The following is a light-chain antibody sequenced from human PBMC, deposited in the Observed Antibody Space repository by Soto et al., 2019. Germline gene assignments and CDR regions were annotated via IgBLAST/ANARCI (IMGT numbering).Light chain of an antibody. CDR2: GAS. J-gene: IGKJ5*01. Sequence: EIVMTQSPATLSVSPGERATLSCRPSQSVSSNLAWYQQKPGQAPRLLIYGASTRATGIPARCSGSGSGTEFTLTISSLQSEDVAVEYCQQYNNWPPKITFGQGTRLEIK. CDR3: QQYNNWPPKIT. CDR1: QSVSSN. V-gene: IGKV3-15*01.